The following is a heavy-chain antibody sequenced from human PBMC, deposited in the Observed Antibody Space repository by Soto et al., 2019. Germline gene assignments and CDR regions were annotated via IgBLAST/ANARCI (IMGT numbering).Heavy chain of an antibody. CDR3: AKGRGFSDY. J-gene: IGHJ4*02. CDR1: GYTFSSYG. CDR2: ISYDGSNK. V-gene: IGHV3-30*18. D-gene: IGHD3-3*01. Sequence: QSQSCAGSGYTFSSYGMHWVRQAPGKGLEWVAVISYDGSNKYYADSVKGRFTIYRDNSKNTLYLQMNSLRAEDTAVYYCAKGRGFSDYWGQGTLVTVS.